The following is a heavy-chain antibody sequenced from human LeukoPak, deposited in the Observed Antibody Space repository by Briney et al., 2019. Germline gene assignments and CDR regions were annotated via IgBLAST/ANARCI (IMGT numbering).Heavy chain of an antibody. CDR1: GVTFSSYG. V-gene: IGHV3-30*03. J-gene: IGHJ4*02. CDR3: TTKVIRAKSGDDYDY. D-gene: IGHD5-12*01. Sequence: PGGALRLSCAASGVTFSSYGMHWVRQAPGQGLEWVALISSDGNDKMYGDSVKGRFTISRDESKSTLYLEMNSLRAEDTAVYYCTTKVIRAKSGDDYDYWGQGTLVTVSS. CDR2: ISSDGNDK.